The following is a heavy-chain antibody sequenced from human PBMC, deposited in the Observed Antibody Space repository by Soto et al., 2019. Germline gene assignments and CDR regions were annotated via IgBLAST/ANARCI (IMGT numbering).Heavy chain of an antibody. CDR1: GGSISSYY. J-gene: IGHJ4*02. D-gene: IGHD3-3*01. CDR3: ARVRYYDFWSGYAFDY. V-gene: IGHV4-59*01. CDR2: IYYSGST. Sequence: SETLSLTCTVSGGSISSYYWSWIRQPPGKGLEWIGYIYYSGSTNYNPSLKSRVTISVDTSKNQFSLKLSSVTAADTAVYYCARVRYYDFWSGYAFDYWGQGTLVTVSS.